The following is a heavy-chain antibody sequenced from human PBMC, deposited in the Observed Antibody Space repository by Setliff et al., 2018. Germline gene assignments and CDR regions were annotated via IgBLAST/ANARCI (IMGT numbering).Heavy chain of an antibody. D-gene: IGHD4-17*01. J-gene: IGHJ4*02. V-gene: IGHV4-61*02. CDR3: ARGRLLYVGDSHYFDS. Sequence: SGPTLVNPTQTLTLTCTFSGFSLSTSGMRVSWIRQPPGKALEWIGHIYSSGTTNYSPSLKSRVTISTDTSKNQFSLQLTSVTATDTAVYYCARGRLLYVGDSHYFDSWGQGTLVTVSS. CDR1: GFSLSTSGMR. CDR2: IYSSGTT.